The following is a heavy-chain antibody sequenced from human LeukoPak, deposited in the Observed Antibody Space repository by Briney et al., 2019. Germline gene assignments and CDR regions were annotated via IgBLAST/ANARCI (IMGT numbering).Heavy chain of an antibody. CDR2: IVVGSGNT. V-gene: IGHV1-58*01. D-gene: IGHD4-23*01. CDR3: AAEGRPTVVTFRKGAVDL. CDR1: GFTFTSSA. J-gene: IGHJ3*01. Sequence: TSVKVSCKASGFTFTSSAVQWVRQARGQRLEWIGWIVVGSGNTNYAQKFQERVTITRDMSTSTVYMELSSLRSEDTAVYYCAAEGRPTVVTFRKGAVDLWGQGAMVTVSS.